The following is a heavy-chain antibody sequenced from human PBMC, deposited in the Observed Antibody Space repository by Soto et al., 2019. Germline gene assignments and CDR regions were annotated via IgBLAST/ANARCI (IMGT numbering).Heavy chain of an antibody. CDR3: ATTTVLATSRTPSGSFDI. J-gene: IGHJ3*02. D-gene: IGHD5-12*01. CDR1: GATFTNYQ. V-gene: IGHV1-18*01. CDR2: ISVYSGDT. Sequence: ASVKVSCKASGATFTNYQISWVRRAPGLGLEWMGWISVYSGDTNFARKYQDRVTMATDTSTSTAYLELRGLRSDDSALYYCATTTVLATSRTPSGSFDIWGQGTTVTVSS.